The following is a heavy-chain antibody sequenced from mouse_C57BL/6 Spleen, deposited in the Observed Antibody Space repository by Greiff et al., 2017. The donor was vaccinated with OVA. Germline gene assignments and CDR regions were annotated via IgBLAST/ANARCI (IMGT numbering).Heavy chain of an antibody. CDR2: IDPETGGT. CDR1: GYTFTDYE. D-gene: IGHD1-1*01. CDR3: TRGPFTTVHWYFDV. V-gene: IGHV1-15*01. J-gene: IGHJ1*03. Sequence: QVQLKESGAELVRPGASVTLSCKASGYTFTDYEMHWVKQTPVHGLEWIGAIDPETGGTAYNQKFKGKAILTADKSSSTAYMELRSLTSEDSAVYYCTRGPFTTVHWYFDVWGTGTTVTVSS.